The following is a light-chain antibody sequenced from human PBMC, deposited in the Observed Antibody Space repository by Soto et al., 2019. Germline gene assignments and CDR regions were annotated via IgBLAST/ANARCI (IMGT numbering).Light chain of an antibody. CDR3: MQAAHWPWT. CDR2: MVS. Sequence: AATQSPLSLPVALGQPASLSXRSSQXLVFSDGNTYLTWFHQRPGQSPRRLIYMVSNRDSGVPDRFSGSGSGPDFTLKIGRVEAEDVGVYYCMQAAHWPWTYGQGTKVDIK. J-gene: IGKJ1*01. CDR1: QXLVFSDGNTY. V-gene: IGKV2-30*01.